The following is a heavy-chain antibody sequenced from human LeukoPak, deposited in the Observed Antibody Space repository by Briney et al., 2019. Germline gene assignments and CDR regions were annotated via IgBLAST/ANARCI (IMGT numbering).Heavy chain of an antibody. J-gene: IGHJ3*02. D-gene: IGHD3-16*02. V-gene: IGHV3-23*01. Sequence: GGSLRLSCAASGVTFSSYAMSWARQAPGKGLEWVSAISGSGGSTYYADSVKGRFTISRDNSKNTLYLQMNSLRAEDTAVYYCAKSVMITFGGVIGAFDIWGQGTMVTVSS. CDR1: GVTFSSYA. CDR2: ISGSGGST. CDR3: AKSVMITFGGVIGAFDI.